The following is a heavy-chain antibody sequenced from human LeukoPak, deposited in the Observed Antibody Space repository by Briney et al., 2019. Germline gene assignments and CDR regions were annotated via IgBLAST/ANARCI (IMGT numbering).Heavy chain of an antibody. V-gene: IGHV3-66*01. J-gene: IGHJ6*02. CDR1: GFTVSSNY. CDR3: AKSQSSYYYYGMDV. CDR2: IYSGGST. D-gene: IGHD3-16*02. Sequence: GGSLRLSCAASGFTVSSNYMSWVRQAPGKGLEWVSVIYSGGSTYYADSVKGRFTISRDNSKNTLYLQMNSLRAEDTAVYYCAKSQSSYYYYGMDVWGQGTTVTVSS.